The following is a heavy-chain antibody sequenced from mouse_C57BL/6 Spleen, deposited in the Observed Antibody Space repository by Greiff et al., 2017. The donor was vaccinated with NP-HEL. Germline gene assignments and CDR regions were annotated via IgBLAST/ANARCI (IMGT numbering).Heavy chain of an antibody. CDR2: INPYNGGT. J-gene: IGHJ2*01. CDR3: ARGDGYYDY. V-gene: IGHV1-19*01. D-gene: IGHD2-3*01. Sequence: EVQLQQSGPVLVKPGASVKMSCKASGYTFTDYYMNWVKQSHGKSLEWIGVINPYNGGTSYNQKFKGKATLTVDKSSSTAYMELNSLTSEDSAGYYCARGDGYYDYWGQGTTLTVSS. CDR1: GYTFTDYY.